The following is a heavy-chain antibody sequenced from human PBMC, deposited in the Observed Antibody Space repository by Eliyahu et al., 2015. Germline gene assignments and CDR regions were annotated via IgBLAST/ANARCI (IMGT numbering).Heavy chain of an antibody. CDR3: TRADDILTAEQY. J-gene: IGHJ4*02. CDR2: INPYSGDT. D-gene: IGHD3-9*01. Sequence: QVQLVQSGAEVKKPGASVKVACKASGYTFSDYYIHWVRQAPGQGLEWMGWINPYSGDTNYAQEFQGRVTVSRDTSVTTAYMELSSLTSDDTAVYYCTRADDILTAEQYWGQGTLVTVSS. CDR1: GYTFSDYY. V-gene: IGHV1-2*02.